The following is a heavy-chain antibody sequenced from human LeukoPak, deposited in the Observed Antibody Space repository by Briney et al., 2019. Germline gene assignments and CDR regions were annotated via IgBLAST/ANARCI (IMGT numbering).Heavy chain of an antibody. V-gene: IGHV5-51*01. CDR1: GYSFTNYW. Sequence: GESLKISCKGSGYSFTNYWIGWVRQMPGKGLEWMGIIYPGDSDTRYSPSFQGQVTISADKSISTAYLKWSSLKASDTAMYYCATIYCSGGSCYSGDAFDFWGQGTMVTVSS. CDR2: IYPGDSDT. D-gene: IGHD2-15*01. J-gene: IGHJ3*01. CDR3: ATIYCSGGSCYSGDAFDF.